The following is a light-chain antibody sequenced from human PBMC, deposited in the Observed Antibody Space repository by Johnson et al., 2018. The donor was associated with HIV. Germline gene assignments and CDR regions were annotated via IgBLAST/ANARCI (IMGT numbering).Light chain of an antibody. J-gene: IGLJ1*01. V-gene: IGLV1-51*02. CDR1: GSNIGSHY. CDR3: GTWDSSLSAGKV. Sequence: VLTQPPSVSAAPGQRVTISCSGRGSNIGSHYVSWYQQLPGTAPKLLIFENDKRPSGIPDRFSASRSGTSATMGVTGLQTGDEVDYYCGTWDSSLSAGKVFRTGTKVTVL. CDR2: END.